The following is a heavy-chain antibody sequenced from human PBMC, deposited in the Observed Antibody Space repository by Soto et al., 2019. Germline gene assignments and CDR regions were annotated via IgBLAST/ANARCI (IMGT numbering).Heavy chain of an antibody. CDR1: GFTFSSYR. CDR2: ISRSSSYI. CDR3: ARDSHNYYYDSSGHDAFDI. D-gene: IGHD3-22*01. Sequence: GGSRRLSCAASGFTFSSYRMNWVRQAPGKGLEWVSSISRSSSYIYYEDSVKGRFTISRDNAKNSLSLQRNSLRAEDTAVYYCARDSHNYYYDSSGHDAFDIWGQGTMVTVSS. J-gene: IGHJ3*02. V-gene: IGHV3-21*01.